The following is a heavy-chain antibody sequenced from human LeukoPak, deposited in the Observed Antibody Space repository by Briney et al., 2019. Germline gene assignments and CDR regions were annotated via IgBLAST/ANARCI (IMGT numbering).Heavy chain of an antibody. J-gene: IGHJ5*02. V-gene: IGHV3-74*01. CDR1: GFTLSSYW. CDR3: ARGRGPYGWFDP. Sequence: GGSLRLSGAASGFTLSSYWMHWARKTPGKGLVWVSRMSSDESTTNYADSVRGRFTISRDNAKNALYLQMNNLRAEDTAIYFCARGRGPYGWFDPWGQGTLVTVSS. D-gene: IGHD3-10*01. CDR2: MSSDESTT.